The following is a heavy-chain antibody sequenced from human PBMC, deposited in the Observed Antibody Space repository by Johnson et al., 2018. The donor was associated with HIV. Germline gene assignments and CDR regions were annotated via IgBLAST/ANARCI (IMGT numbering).Heavy chain of an antibody. Sequence: VQLVESGGGLIQPGGSLRLSCAASEFTVSGGYMNWVRQAPGKGLEWVSVIYSGGSTYYAASVKGRFTISRDNSKNTMYLQMNSLRAEDTALYYCARDLRNSGWSNGFDVWGQGTMVTVSS. D-gene: IGHD6-19*01. J-gene: IGHJ3*01. CDR1: EFTVSGGY. CDR2: IYSGGST. V-gene: IGHV3-53*01. CDR3: ARDLRNSGWSNGFDV.